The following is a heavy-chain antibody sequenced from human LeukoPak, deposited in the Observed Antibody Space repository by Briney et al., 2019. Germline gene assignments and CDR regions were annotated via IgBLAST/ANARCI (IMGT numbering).Heavy chain of an antibody. Sequence: PGGSLRLSCAASGLTVSSNYMSWVRQAPGKGLEWVSIIYNGGSTYYADSVKGRFTISRDNSKNTLYLQMNSLGAEDTAVYYCANYDRNGYFDYWGQGTLVTVSS. CDR3: ANYDRNGYFDY. CDR1: GLTVSSNY. D-gene: IGHD3-22*01. CDR2: IYNGGST. J-gene: IGHJ4*02. V-gene: IGHV3-53*01.